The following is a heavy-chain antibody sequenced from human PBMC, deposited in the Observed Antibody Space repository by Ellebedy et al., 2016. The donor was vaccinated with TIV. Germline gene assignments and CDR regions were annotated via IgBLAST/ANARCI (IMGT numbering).Heavy chain of an antibody. CDR2: ISSTSSYT. D-gene: IGHD3-10*01. CDR3: ARDGAWFGDFAFDY. J-gene: IGHJ4*02. Sequence: GGSLRLXCAASGFNFSDYYMTWIRQAPGKGLQWVSFISSTSSYTNYADSVKGRFTISRDNAKNSLFLQMNSLRAEDTAVYYCARDGAWFGDFAFDYWGQGTLVTVSS. CDR1: GFNFSDYY. V-gene: IGHV3-11*06.